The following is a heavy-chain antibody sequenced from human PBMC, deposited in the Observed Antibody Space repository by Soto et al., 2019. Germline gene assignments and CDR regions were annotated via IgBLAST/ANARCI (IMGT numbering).Heavy chain of an antibody. D-gene: IGHD1-1*01. CDR3: ATSEVDIQFDY. J-gene: IGHJ4*02. CDR2: INHSGST. CDR1: GGSFSGYY. Sequence: SETLSLTCAVYGGSFSGYYWSWIRQSPGKGLEWIGEINHSGSTNYNPSLKSRVTISVDTSKNQFSLKLSSVTTADTAVYYCATSEVDIQFDYWGQGTLVTVSS. V-gene: IGHV4-34*01.